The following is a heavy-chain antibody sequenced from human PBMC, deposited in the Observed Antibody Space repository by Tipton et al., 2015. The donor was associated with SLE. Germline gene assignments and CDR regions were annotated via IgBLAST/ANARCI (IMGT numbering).Heavy chain of an antibody. Sequence: TLSLTCAVYGGSFSGYYWSWIRQPPGKGLEWIGESNPSGNTNYNPSLKSRVTISVDTSKNQFSLKLSSLTAADTAVYYCARENSRKGFDIWGQGTMVTVSS. D-gene: IGHD1/OR15-1a*01. V-gene: IGHV4-34*01. CDR1: GGSFSGYY. CDR3: ARENSRKGFDI. CDR2: SNPSGNT. J-gene: IGHJ3*02.